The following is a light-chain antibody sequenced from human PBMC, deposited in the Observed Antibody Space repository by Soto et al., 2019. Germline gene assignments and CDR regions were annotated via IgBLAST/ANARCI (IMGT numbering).Light chain of an antibody. V-gene: IGLV2-8*01. CDR2: EVS. Sequence: QSVLTQPPSASGSPGQSVTISCTGTSSDVGGYNYVSWYQQHPGKAPKLMIYEVSKRPSGFPVRFSGSKSGNTASLTVSGIKAEDEADYYCRSYAGSNILVFGGGTKLTVL. J-gene: IGLJ2*01. CDR1: SSDVGGYNY. CDR3: RSYAGSNILV.